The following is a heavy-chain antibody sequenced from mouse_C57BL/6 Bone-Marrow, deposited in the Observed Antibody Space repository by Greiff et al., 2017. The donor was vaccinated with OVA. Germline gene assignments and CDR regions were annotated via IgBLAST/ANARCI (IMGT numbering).Heavy chain of an antibody. CDR1: GYTFTSYW. V-gene: IGHV1-59*01. J-gene: IGHJ4*01. Sequence: QVQLQQPGAELVRPGTSVKLSCKASGYTFTSYWMHWVKQRPGQGLEWIGVIDPSDSYTNYNQKFKGKATLTVDTSSSTAYMQLSSLTSEDSAVYYCARILDYYGSSPYYYAMDYWGQGTSVTVSS. CDR3: ARILDYYGSSPYYYAMDY. D-gene: IGHD1-1*01. CDR2: IDPSDSYT.